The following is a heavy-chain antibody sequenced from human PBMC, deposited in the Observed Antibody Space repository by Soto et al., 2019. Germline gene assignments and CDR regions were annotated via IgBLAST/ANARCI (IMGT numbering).Heavy chain of an antibody. Sequence: QLQLQESGPGLVKPSETLSLTCTVSGGSISSSSYYWGWIRQPPGKGLEWIGSIYYSGSTYYNPSLKSRVTIPVDTSKNQFSLKLSSVTAADTAVYYCARHTQVVYCSSTSCYRLWNWFDPWGQGTLVTVSS. CDR3: ARHTQVVYCSSTSCYRLWNWFDP. CDR1: GGSISSSSYY. CDR2: IYYSGST. V-gene: IGHV4-39*01. J-gene: IGHJ5*02. D-gene: IGHD2-2*01.